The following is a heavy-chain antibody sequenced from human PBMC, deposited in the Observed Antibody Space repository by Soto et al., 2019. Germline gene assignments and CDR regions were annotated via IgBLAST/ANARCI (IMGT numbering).Heavy chain of an antibody. V-gene: IGHV4-31*01. CDR1: GGSISSGGYY. CDR3: ARGITGTYRPRDWFAP. CDR2: IYYSGST. J-gene: IGHJ5*02. D-gene: IGHD1-7*01. Sequence: QVQLQESGPGLVKPSQTLSLTCTVSGGSISSGGYYWSWIRQHPGKGLEWIGHIYYSGSTYYNPSLESLVPISLDTSTMQFSLKLRSVTAADTAVYYWARGITGTYRPRDWFAPWGQGTRVSVSS.